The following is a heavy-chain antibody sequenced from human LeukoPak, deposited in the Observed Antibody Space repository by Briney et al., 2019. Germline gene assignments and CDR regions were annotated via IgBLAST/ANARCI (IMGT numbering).Heavy chain of an antibody. CDR2: IRDPGCII. J-gene: IGHJ4*02. Sequence: SGGSLRLSCAASGFTFSSYSMNWVRQAPGKGLERLSYIRDPGCIIHYADSVRGRFTISRNNAKNSLYLQMNSRRAEDTAVYYCARGPYTSSNYFDYWGQGTLVTVSS. CDR1: GFTFSSYS. V-gene: IGHV3-48*01. D-gene: IGHD6-6*01. CDR3: ARGPYTSSNYFDY.